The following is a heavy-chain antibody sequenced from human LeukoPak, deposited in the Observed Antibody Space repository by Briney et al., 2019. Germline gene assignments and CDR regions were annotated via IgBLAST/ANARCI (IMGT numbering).Heavy chain of an antibody. V-gene: IGHV4-39*07. D-gene: IGHD5-18*01. CDR1: GGSISSSSYY. J-gene: IGHJ4*02. Sequence: PSETLSLTCTVSGGSISSSSYYWGRLPQPPGKGLEWIGSIYYSGSTYYNPSLKSRVTISVETSKHQFSLKLSSVTAADTAVYYCATDLIGYPPGLWFDWGQRTLVTVSS. CDR3: ATDLIGYPPGLWFD. CDR2: IYYSGST.